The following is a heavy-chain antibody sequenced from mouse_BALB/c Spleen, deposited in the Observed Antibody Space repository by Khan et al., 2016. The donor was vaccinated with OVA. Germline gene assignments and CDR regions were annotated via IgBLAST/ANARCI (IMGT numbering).Heavy chain of an antibody. CDR2: ILPGSGSI. J-gene: IGHJ4*01. V-gene: IGHV1-9*01. D-gene: IGHD2-1*01. Sequence: QVRLQQSGGELMKPGASVKISCKASGYTFSTYWIEWVKQRPGHGLEWIGEILPGSGSINYNGNFKDKTTLTADSSSNTAYMRLSSLTSEDAAVYYGSRKYGNPFDMDDWGQGTSGTGSS. CDR1: GYTFSTYW. CDR3: SRKYGNPFDMDD.